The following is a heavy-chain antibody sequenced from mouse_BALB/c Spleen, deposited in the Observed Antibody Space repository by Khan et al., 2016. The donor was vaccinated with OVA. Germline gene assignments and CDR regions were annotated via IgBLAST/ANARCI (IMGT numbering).Heavy chain of an antibody. Sequence: QVQLKQSGAELVRPGVSVKISCKGSGYIFTDFSMHWVKRSHAKSLEWIGVISTYYGDSIYNQNFKDKATLTVEKSSSTAYMELARLTSEDSAIYYGARESGNYRFAYWGQGTLVTVSA. V-gene: IGHV1S137*01. J-gene: IGHJ3*01. CDR1: GYIFTDFS. CDR3: ARESGNYRFAY. CDR2: ISTYYGDS. D-gene: IGHD2-1*01.